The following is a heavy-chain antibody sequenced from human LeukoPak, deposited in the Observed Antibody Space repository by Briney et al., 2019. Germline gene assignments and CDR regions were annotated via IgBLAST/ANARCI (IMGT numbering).Heavy chain of an antibody. J-gene: IGHJ4*02. V-gene: IGHV1-46*01. D-gene: IGHD1-26*01. CDR1: GDTFSSYG. Sequence: ASVKVSCKTSGDTFSSYGISWVRQAPGQGLEWMGIINPSGGSTTYTQNFQGRVTMTRDTSTSTVYMELSSLRSEDTAMYYCARDRSGSYYDIDYWGQGTLVTVSS. CDR3: ARDRSGSYYDIDY. CDR2: INPSGGST.